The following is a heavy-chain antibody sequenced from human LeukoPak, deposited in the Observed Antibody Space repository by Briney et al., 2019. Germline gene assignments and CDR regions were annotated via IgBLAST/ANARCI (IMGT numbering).Heavy chain of an antibody. CDR3: ARGSGPYDFWSGSYYYYGMDV. V-gene: IGHV4-34*01. CDR1: GGSFSGYY. CDR2: INHSGST. Sequence: SETLSLTCAVYGGSFSGYYWSWIRQPPGKGLEWIGEINHSGSTNYNPSLKSRVTISVDTSKNQFSLKLSSVTAADTAVYYCARGSGPYDFWSGSYYYYGMDVWGQGNTVTVSS. D-gene: IGHD3-3*01. J-gene: IGHJ6*02.